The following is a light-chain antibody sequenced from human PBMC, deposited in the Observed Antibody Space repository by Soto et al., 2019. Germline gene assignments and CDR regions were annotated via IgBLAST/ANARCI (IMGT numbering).Light chain of an antibody. CDR1: SRDVGGYNY. V-gene: IGLV2-8*01. CDR2: EVS. J-gene: IGLJ2*01. CDR3: SSYAGSNIV. Sequence: QSALTQPPSASGSPGHSVTISCTGTSRDVGGYNYVSWYQQHPGKAPKVMIYEVSKRPSGVPDRFSGSKSGNTASLTVSGLQAEDEADYYCSSYAGSNIVFGGGTKLTVL.